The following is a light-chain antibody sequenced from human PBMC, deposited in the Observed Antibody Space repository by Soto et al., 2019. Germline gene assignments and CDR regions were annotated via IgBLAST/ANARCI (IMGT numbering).Light chain of an antibody. CDR1: SSDVGRYNY. CDR2: DVS. Sequence: QSVLTQPASVSGSPGQSITISCTGNSSDVGRYNYVSWYQQHPGKAPKLLIHDVSNRPSGVSNRFSGSKSGNTASLTISGLQAEDEADYYCSSYTSSSTPYVFGTGTKVTVL. V-gene: IGLV2-14*01. J-gene: IGLJ1*01. CDR3: SSYTSSSTPYV.